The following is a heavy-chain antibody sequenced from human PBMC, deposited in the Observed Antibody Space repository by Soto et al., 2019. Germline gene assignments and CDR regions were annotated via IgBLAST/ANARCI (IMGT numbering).Heavy chain of an antibody. D-gene: IGHD6-6*01. Sequence: GGSLRLSCAASGFIFSNAWMSWVRQAPGKGLEWVGRIKSKTDGGTTDYGAAVKGRFTISRDDSKNTMYLQMDSLKTEDTAVYYCATGLSSSSSGWGQGTLVTVSS. CDR1: GFIFSNAW. V-gene: IGHV3-15*01. CDR2: IKSKTDGGTT. CDR3: ATGLSSSSSG. J-gene: IGHJ4*02.